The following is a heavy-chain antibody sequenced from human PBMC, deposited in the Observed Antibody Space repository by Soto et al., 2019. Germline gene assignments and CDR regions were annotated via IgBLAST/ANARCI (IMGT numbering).Heavy chain of an antibody. CDR1: GYSFSTYW. D-gene: IGHD3-10*01. Sequence: GESLKISCTGSGYSFSTYWIAWVRQMPGKGLGGMGIIYLGGSDTRYSRSFQGQVTISADTFTKTAFLQWSSLKASDTAFYYCTRLSQFLWLGALTSRAYYFTYWGPGTLAT. CDR2: IYLGGSDT. CDR3: TRLSQFLWLGALTSRAYYFTY. J-gene: IGHJ4*02. V-gene: IGHV5-51*01.